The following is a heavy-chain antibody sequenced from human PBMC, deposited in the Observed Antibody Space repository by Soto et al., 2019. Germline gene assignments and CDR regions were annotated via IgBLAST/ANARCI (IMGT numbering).Heavy chain of an antibody. D-gene: IGHD3-9*01. J-gene: IGHJ3*02. V-gene: IGHV4-39*01. CDR2: IYSSGST. CDR1: GGSVSNNTYY. CDR3: WRPPDVLPGYYDAFYI. Sequence: QLQLEESGPGLVKPSETLSLTCTVSGGSVSNNTYYWGWIRQPPGQGLEWIGSIYSSGSTNYHPSLKSRVTISVDTSKNEFSLKLTSVTAADTAVYYCWRPPDVLPGYYDAFYIWGQGTAVTVSS.